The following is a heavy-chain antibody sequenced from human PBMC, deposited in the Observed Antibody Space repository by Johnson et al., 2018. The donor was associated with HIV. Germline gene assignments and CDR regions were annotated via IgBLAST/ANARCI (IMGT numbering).Heavy chain of an antibody. D-gene: IGHD1-26*01. CDR3: ATFGGGSVHAFDI. CDR2: IKQDGSEK. Sequence: MLLVESGGGLVQPGWSLRLSCAASGFTFSSYWMGWVRQAPGKGLEWVANIKQDGSEKYYVDSLKGRFTISRDNAKNSLYLQMNSLRAEDTTVYYCATFGGGSVHAFDIWGQGTMVTVSS. V-gene: IGHV3-7*05. CDR1: GFTFSSYW. J-gene: IGHJ3*02.